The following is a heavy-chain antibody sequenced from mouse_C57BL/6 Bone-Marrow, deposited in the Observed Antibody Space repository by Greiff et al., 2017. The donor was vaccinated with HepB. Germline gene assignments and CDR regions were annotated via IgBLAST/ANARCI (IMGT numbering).Heavy chain of an antibody. CDR3: TRGYGNVPAWFAY. Sequence: EVKLVESGGGLVQPGGSMKLSCAASGFTFSDAWMDWVRQSPEKGLEWVAEIRNKANNHATYYAESVKGRFTISRDDSKSSVYLQMNSLRAEDTGIYYCTRGYGNVPAWFAYWGQGTLVTVSA. D-gene: IGHD2-1*01. CDR2: IRNKANNHAT. CDR1: GFTFSDAW. V-gene: IGHV6-6*01. J-gene: IGHJ3*01.